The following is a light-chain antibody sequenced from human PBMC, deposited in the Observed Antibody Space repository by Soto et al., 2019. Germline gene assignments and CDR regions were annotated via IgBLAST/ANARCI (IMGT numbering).Light chain of an antibody. J-gene: IGKJ2*01. CDR3: QQYDSSPYT. CDR1: QSVGSSF. Sequence: EIVLTQSPGTLSLSPGERATLSCRASQSVGSSFLAWYQQKPGQAPRLLIYGASSRATGIPDRFSGSGSGTDCPLTISRLEPEDFAVYYCQQYDSSPYTFGQGTKLEIK. CDR2: GAS. V-gene: IGKV3-20*01.